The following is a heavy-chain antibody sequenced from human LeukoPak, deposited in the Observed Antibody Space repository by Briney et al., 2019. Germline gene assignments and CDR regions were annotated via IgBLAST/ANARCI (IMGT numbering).Heavy chain of an antibody. D-gene: IGHD3-22*01. V-gene: IGHV4-59*01. J-gene: IGHJ4*02. Sequence: SETLSLTCSVSDGSINSYYWSWIRQPPGKGLEWIGYIYYSGSTNYNPSLKSRVTISVDTSKNQFSLKLSSVTAADTAVYYCARDRAHYYDSSGYFDYWGQGTLVTVSS. CDR3: ARDRAHYYDSSGYFDY. CDR1: DGSINSYY. CDR2: IYYSGST.